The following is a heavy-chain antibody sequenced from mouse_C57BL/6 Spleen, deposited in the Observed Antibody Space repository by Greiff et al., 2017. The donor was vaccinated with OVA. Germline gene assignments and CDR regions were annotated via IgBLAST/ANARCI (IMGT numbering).Heavy chain of an antibody. CDR2: INPNNGGT. CDR1: GYTFTDYY. V-gene: IGHV1-26*01. D-gene: IGHD1-1*01. Sequence: EVQLQQSGPELVKPGASVKISCKASGYTFTDYYMNWVKQSHGKSLEWIGDINPNNGGTSYNQKFKGKATLTEDKSSSTAYMELRSLTSEDSAVYYCARGRPITTVVEGYFDVWGTGTTVTVSS. CDR3: ARGRPITTVVEGYFDV. J-gene: IGHJ1*03.